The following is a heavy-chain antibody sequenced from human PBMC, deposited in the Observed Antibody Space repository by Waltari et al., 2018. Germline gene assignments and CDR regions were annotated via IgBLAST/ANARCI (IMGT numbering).Heavy chain of an antibody. Sequence: QLQLVPSGAEVKKPAASGKVSCKASGYTFSDYGFSWVRQAPGQGLEWMGWINAYNGNTDSAQRLHGRVTMTTDTSTSTAYMELRSLRSDDTAVYYCARVEPMIRGVEGFDYWGQGTLVTVSS. CDR2: INAYNGNT. D-gene: IGHD3-10*01. CDR1: GYTFSDYG. CDR3: ARVEPMIRGVEGFDY. V-gene: IGHV1-18*01. J-gene: IGHJ4*02.